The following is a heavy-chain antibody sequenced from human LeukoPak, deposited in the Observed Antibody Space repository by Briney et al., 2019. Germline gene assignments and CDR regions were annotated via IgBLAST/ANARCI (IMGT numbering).Heavy chain of an antibody. J-gene: IGHJ6*02. CDR3: AKDSSSSNPYYGMDV. CDR1: GFTFSSYR. CDR2: ISSSSSYI. Sequence: GSLRLSCAVSGFTFSSYRMNWVRQAPGKGLEWVSSISSSSSYIYYEDSVKGRFTISRDNAKNSLYLQMNSLRAEDTAVYYCAKDSSSSNPYYGMDVWGQGTTVTVSS. D-gene: IGHD6-6*01. V-gene: IGHV3-21*01.